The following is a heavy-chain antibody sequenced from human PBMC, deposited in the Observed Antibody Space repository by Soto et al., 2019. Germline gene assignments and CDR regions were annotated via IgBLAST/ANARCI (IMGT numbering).Heavy chain of an antibody. CDR2: IYYSGSA. Sequence: PSETLSLTCTVSGGSISSSSYYWGWIRQPPGKGLEWIGSIYYSGSAYYNTSLKSRVTISVDTSKNQFSLKLSSVTAADTAVYYCARLQYNFDYWGQGTLVTVSS. CDR3: ARLQYNFDY. D-gene: IGHD1-1*01. J-gene: IGHJ4*02. CDR1: GGSISSSSYY. V-gene: IGHV4-39*01.